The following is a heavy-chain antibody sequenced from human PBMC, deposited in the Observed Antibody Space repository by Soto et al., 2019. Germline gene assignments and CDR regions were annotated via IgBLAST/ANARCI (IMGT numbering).Heavy chain of an antibody. CDR1: GGSISSGGYY. CDR2: IYYSGGT. V-gene: IGHV4-31*03. D-gene: IGHD3-10*02. J-gene: IGHJ4*02. CDR3: ARGVATRVPFDY. Sequence: PSETLSLTCTVSGGSISSGGYYWSWIRQHPGKGLEWIGYIYYSGGTYYNPSLKSRVTISVDTSKNQFSLKLSSVTAADTAVYYCARGVATRVPFDYWGQGTLVTVSS.